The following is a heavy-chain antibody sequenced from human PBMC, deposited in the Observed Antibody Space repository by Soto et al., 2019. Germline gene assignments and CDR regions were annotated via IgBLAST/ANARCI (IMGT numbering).Heavy chain of an antibody. Sequence: QVQLVESGGGVVQPGRSLRLSCAASGFTFRSYGMHWVRQAPGKGLEWVALMSFDGSNKYYADSVRGRFTISSDNSKSTLYLQMDIPRPEDTAVYYCAKEFGWEVQLSHPYYNSGMDVWGQGTTVTVSS. J-gene: IGHJ6*02. CDR2: MSFDGSNK. CDR3: AKEFGWEVQLSHPYYNSGMDV. V-gene: IGHV3-30*18. CDR1: GFTFRSYG. D-gene: IGHD1-1*01.